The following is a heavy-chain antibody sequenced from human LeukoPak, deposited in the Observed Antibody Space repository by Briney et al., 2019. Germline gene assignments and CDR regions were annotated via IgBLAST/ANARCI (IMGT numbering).Heavy chain of an antibody. D-gene: IGHD6-19*01. V-gene: IGHV4-38-2*02. J-gene: IGHJ4*01. CDR3: ARRGSTTGWSFDY. CDR1: GYSISPDFV. CDR2: LYHDGNT. Sequence: PSETLSLTCTVSGYSISPDFVWGWIRQSPVKGLEWIGNLYHDGNTYYNPSLNGRVTMSVDTSRNQFSLTLNSVTAADTAVYFCARRGSTTGWSFDYWGLGSLVTVSP.